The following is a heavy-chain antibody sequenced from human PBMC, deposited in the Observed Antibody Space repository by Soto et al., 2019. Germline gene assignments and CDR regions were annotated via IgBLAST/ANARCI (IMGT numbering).Heavy chain of an antibody. CDR2: INTYNGNT. CDR1: GYTFTNYG. CDR3: ARGVGAGTYYNQYNWFDP. V-gene: IGHV1-18*01. J-gene: IGHJ5*02. Sequence: ASVKVSCKASGYTFTNYGISWVRQAPGQGLEWMGWINTYNGNTNHAQKLQGRVTMTTDTSTSTAYMELRSLRSDDTAVYYCARGVGAGTYYNQYNWFDPWGQGTLVTVSS. D-gene: IGHD3-10*01.